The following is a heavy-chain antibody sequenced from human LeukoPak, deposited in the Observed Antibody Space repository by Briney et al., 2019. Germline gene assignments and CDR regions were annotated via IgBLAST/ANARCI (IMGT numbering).Heavy chain of an antibody. J-gene: IGHJ4*02. CDR3: ARDPAEADC. Sequence: GTLTLSRQANNITLTVTPKNSVRHTHRNGLEWVSSINGGGNTFYADSVKGRFAISRDNAKNSLYLQMNGLRAEDTAVYYCARDPAEADCWGQGTLVTVSS. V-gene: IGHV3-69-1*01. CDR1: NITLTVTP. CDR2: INGGGNT.